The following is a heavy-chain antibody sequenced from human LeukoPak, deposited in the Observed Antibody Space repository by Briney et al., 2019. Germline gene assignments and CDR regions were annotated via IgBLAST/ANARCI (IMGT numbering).Heavy chain of an antibody. CDR3: ARDLTMVRGHLDY. CDR1: GFTFSSYW. CDR2: IKQDGTEK. Sequence: GGSLRLSCVASGFTFSSYWMSWVRQAPGEGLEWVANIKQDGTEKNYVDSVKGRFTISRDNAKNSLYLQMNSLRAEDTAVYYCARDLTMVRGHLDYWGQGTLVTVSS. V-gene: IGHV3-7*01. D-gene: IGHD3-10*01. J-gene: IGHJ4*02.